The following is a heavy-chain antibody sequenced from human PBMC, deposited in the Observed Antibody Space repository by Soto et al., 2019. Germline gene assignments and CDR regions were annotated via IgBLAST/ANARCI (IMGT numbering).Heavy chain of an antibody. CDR1: GFTFSKYA. V-gene: IGHV3-23*01. CDR3: ATDKYTYSVRKVWLFDY. D-gene: IGHD3-9*01. J-gene: IGHJ2*01. CDR2: VSANGGIT. Sequence: EVQLLESGGGLVQPGGSLRLSCAASGFTFSKYAMSWVRLALGKGLEWVSSVSANGGITDYADSVKGRFTISRDNFQNILSLQMDSLRGDDTALYFCATDKYTYSVRKVWLFDYWGRGTLVTVSS.